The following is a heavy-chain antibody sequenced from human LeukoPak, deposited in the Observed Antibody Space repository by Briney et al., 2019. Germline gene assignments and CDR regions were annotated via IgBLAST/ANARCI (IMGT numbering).Heavy chain of an antibody. V-gene: IGHV4-59*01. CDR1: GGSISSYY. J-gene: IGHJ6*03. CDR2: IDYSGST. Sequence: SETLSLTCTVSGGSISSYYWSWIRQPPGKGPEWIGYIDYSGSTNYNPSLRSRVTMSVDTSKNQFSLKLTSVTAADTAVYYCARDQAGYYCMDVWGKGTTVTVSS. CDR3: ARDQAGYYCMDV.